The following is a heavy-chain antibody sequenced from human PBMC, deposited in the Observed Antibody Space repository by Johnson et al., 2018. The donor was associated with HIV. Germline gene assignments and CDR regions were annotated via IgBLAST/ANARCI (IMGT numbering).Heavy chain of an antibody. Sequence: VQLVESGGGVVQPGRSLRLSCAASGFTFSSYAMHWVRQAPGKGLEWVAVISYDGRNKYYADSVKGRFTISRDNYKNTLYLQMNSLRAEDTAVYYCARDGSGLWELEGGDAFDIWGQGTMVTVSS. CDR1: GFTFSSYA. V-gene: IGHV3-30*04. J-gene: IGHJ3*02. CDR3: ARDGSGLWELEGGDAFDI. CDR2: ISYDGRNK. D-gene: IGHD1-26*01.